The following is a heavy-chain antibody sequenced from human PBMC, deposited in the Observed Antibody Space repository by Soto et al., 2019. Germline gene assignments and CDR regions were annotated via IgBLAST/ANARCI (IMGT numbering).Heavy chain of an antibody. CDR2: ISAYNGNT. J-gene: IGHJ5*02. CDR1: GYTFTSYG. D-gene: IGHD5-18*01. V-gene: IGHV1-18*04. Sequence: QVQLVQSGAEVKKPGASVKVSCKASGYTFTSYGISWVRQAPGQGLEWMGWISAYNGNTNYAQKLQGRVTMTTDTSTSKAYMELRRLRSDVTAVYYGAREQEYSYGWFDPWGQGTLVTVSS. CDR3: AREQEYSYGWFDP.